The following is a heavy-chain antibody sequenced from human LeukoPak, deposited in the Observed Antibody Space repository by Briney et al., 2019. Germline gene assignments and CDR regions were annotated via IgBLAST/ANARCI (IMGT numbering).Heavy chain of an antibody. CDR2: ISSSSSTI. CDR3: ARRALGIVAFYFDY. Sequence: GGSLRLSCAASGFTFSRYWMSWVRQAPGKGLEWVSYISSSSSTIYYADSVKGRFTISRDNAKNSLYLQMNSLRAEDTAVYYCARRALGIVAFYFDYWGQGTLVTVSS. CDR1: GFTFSRYW. V-gene: IGHV3-48*01. J-gene: IGHJ4*02. D-gene: IGHD5-12*01.